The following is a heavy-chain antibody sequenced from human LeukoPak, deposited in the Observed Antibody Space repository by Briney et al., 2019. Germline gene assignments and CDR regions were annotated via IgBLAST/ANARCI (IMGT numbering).Heavy chain of an antibody. CDR2: ISYDGSNK. CDR3: AKDIDYYDSSGSFDY. D-gene: IGHD3-22*01. V-gene: IGHV3-30*18. J-gene: IGHJ4*02. Sequence: GGTLRLSCAASGFTFSSYGMHWVRQAPGQGLGWVAVISYDGSNKYYADSVKGRFTISRDNSKNTLYLQMNSLRAEDTAVYYCAKDIDYYDSSGSFDYWGQGTLVTVSS. CDR1: GFTFSSYG.